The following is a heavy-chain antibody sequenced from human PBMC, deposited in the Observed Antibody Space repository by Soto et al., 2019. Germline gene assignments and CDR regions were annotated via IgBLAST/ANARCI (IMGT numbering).Heavy chain of an antibody. D-gene: IGHD3-3*01. Sequence: SETLSLTCAVSGGSISSDGYSWSWLRQRPGMGLEWIGYIYHSGITYYSPSLKSRVTISVDSSKNQFSLKLSSVTAADTAVYYCARGPTIFVVVIADYYYYGMDVWGQGTTVTVSS. V-gene: IGHV4-30-2*01. CDR3: ARGPTIFVVVIADYYYYGMDV. CDR1: GGSISSDGYS. CDR2: IYHSGIT. J-gene: IGHJ6*02.